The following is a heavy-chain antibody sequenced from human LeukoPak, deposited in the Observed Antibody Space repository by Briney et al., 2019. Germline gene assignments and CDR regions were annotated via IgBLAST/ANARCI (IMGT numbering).Heavy chain of an antibody. J-gene: IGHJ5*02. CDR2: ITGSGGNR. CDR3: LPDWFDP. CDR1: GFTFSSHG. Sequence: GETLRLSCAASGFTFSSHGMNWVRQAPGKGLEWVSGITGSGGNRYYADSVKGRFTISRDNSKNTLYLQMNSLRTEDTAVYYCLPDWFDPWGQGTLVTVSS. V-gene: IGHV3-23*01.